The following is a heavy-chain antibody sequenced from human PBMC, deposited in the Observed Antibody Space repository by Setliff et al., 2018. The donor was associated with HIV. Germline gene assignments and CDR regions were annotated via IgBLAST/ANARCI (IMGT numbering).Heavy chain of an antibody. CDR2: IYYTGST. D-gene: IGHD3-22*01. Sequence: SETLSLTCNYSGNSFSGYHWNWIRQPAGKGLEWLGRIYYTGSTNYNPSLKSRVTMSVDTSKNQFSLKLSSVTAADTAVYYCARDRLTYYFDYWGQGILVTVSS. CDR1: GNSFSGYH. CDR3: ARDRLTYYFDY. V-gene: IGHV4-4*07. J-gene: IGHJ4*02.